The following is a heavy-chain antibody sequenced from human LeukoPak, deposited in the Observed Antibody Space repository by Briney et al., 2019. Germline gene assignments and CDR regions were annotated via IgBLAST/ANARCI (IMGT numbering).Heavy chain of an antibody. V-gene: IGHV3-43D*03. J-gene: IGHJ4*02. CDR3: AKGVGRTGYSSSWYMVY. CDR2: ISWDGGST. D-gene: IGHD6-13*01. CDR1: GFTFDDYA. Sequence: PGGSLRLSCAASGFTFDDYAMHWVRQAPGKGLEWVSLISWDGGSTYYADSVKGRFTISRDNSKNSLYLQMNSLRAEDTALYYCAKGVGRTGYSSSWYMVYWGQGTLVTVSS.